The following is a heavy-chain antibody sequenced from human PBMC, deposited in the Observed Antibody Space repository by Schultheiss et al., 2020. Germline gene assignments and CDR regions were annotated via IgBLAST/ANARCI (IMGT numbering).Heavy chain of an antibody. CDR2: IIPIFGTA. Sequence: SVKVSCKASGYTFTGHYMHWVRQAPGQGLEWMGGIIPIFGTANYAQKFQGRVTITADESTSTAYMELSSLRSEDTAVYYCARDWVVDTAMVDPYYYYGMDVWGQGTTVTVSS. V-gene: IGHV1-69*13. D-gene: IGHD5-18*01. CDR1: GYTFTGHY. J-gene: IGHJ6*02. CDR3: ARDWVVDTAMVDPYYYYGMDV.